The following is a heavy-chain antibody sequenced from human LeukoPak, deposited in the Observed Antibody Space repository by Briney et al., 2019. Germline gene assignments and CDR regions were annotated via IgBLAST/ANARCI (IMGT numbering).Heavy chain of an antibody. CDR1: GFTFSNAW. CDR2: IKSKTDGGTT. D-gene: IGHD4-11*01. Sequence: GGSLRLSCAASGFTFSNAWMSWVRQAPGKGLEWVGRIKSKTDGGTTDYAAPVKGRFTISRDDSKNTLYLQMNSLKTEDTAVYYCTTKYYSNYPFSFDYWGRGTLVTVSS. CDR3: TTKYYSNYPFSFDY. J-gene: IGHJ4*02. V-gene: IGHV3-15*01.